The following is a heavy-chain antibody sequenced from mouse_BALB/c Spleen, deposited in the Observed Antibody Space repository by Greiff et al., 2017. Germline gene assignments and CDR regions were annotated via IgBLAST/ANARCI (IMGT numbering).Heavy chain of an antibody. CDR1: GYAFTNYL. J-gene: IGHJ3*01. CDR3: ARERGWSFAY. CDR2: INPGSGGT. Sequence: VQGVESGAELVRPGTSVKVSCKASGYAFTNYLIEWVKQRPGQGLEWIGVINPGSGGTNYNEKFKGKATLTADKSSSTAYMQLSSLTSDDSAVYFCARERGWSFAYWGQGTLVTVSA. V-gene: IGHV1-54*03. D-gene: IGHD2-3*01.